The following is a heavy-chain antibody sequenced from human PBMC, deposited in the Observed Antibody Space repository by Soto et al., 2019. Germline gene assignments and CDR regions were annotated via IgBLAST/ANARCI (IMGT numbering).Heavy chain of an antibody. CDR3: ARANPYMVYYYYGMDV. J-gene: IGHJ6*02. D-gene: IGHD3-10*01. Sequence: GASVKVSCKASGYTFTSYGISWVRQAPGQGLEWMGWISAYNGNTNYAQKLQGRVTMTTDTSTSTAYMELRSLRSDDTAVYYCARANPYMVYYYYGMDVWGQGTTVTVSS. CDR1: GYTFTSYG. V-gene: IGHV1-18*01. CDR2: ISAYNGNT.